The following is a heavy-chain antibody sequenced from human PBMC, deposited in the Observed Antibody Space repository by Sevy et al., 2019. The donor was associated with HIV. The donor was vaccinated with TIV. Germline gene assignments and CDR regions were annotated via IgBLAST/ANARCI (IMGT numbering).Heavy chain of an antibody. CDR1: GYSFTSYW. J-gene: IGHJ3*02. V-gene: IGHV5-51*01. Sequence: GESLKISCKGSGYSFTSYWIGWVRQMPGKGLEWMGIIYPGDSDTRYSPSFQGQVTISADKSISTAYLQWSSLKASDTAMYYCARCGLLRYFYWLSPALDAFDIWGQGTMVTVSS. D-gene: IGHD3-9*01. CDR3: ARCGLLRYFYWLSPALDAFDI. CDR2: IYPGDSDT.